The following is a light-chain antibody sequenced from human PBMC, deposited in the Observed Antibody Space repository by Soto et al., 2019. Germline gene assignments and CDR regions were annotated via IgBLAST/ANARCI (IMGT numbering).Light chain of an antibody. J-gene: IGLJ3*02. CDR1: SSNIGTNY. CDR3: AAWDDSLSGPNWI. Sequence: QSVLTQPPSASGTPGQRVTISCSGSSSNIGTNYIYWYQHLPGVAPKLLIYTSDQRPSGVPDRFSGSKSGTSASLAISGLRSEDEADYYCAAWDDSLSGPNWIFGGGTTLTVL. CDR2: TSD. V-gene: IGLV1-47*01.